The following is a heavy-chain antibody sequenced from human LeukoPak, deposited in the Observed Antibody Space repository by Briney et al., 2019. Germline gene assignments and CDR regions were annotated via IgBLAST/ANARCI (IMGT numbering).Heavy chain of an antibody. CDR2: ISYDGSNK. CDR1: GFTFSSYA. J-gene: IGHJ4*02. D-gene: IGHD1-7*01. CDR3: ARDSDNWNYDF. V-gene: IGHV3-30*04. Sequence: GGSLRLSCAASGFTFSSYAMHWVRQAPGKGLEWVAIISYDGSNKDYADSAKGRFTISRDNFKNTLNLQMNSLRGEDTAVYYCARDSDNWNYDFWGQGTLVTVSS.